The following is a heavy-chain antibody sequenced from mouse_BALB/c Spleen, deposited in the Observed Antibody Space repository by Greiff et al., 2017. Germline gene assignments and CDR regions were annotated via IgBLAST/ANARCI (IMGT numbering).Heavy chain of an antibody. CDR2: ISSGGSYT. CDR1: GFTFSSYA. V-gene: IGHV5-9-3*01. Sequence: EVQRVESGGGLVKPGGSLKLSCAASGFTFSSYAMSWVRQTPEKRLEWVATISSGGSYTYYPDSVKGRFTISRDNAKNTLYLQMSSLRSEDTAMYYCARGGMITGYFDVWGAGTTVTVSS. D-gene: IGHD2-4*01. CDR3: ARGGMITGYFDV. J-gene: IGHJ1*01.